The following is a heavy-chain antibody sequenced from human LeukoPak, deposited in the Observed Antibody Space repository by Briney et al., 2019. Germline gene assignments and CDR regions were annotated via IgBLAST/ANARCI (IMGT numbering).Heavy chain of an antibody. CDR2: IKSDGGDT. CDR1: GFAFNTYW. V-gene: IGHV3-74*01. CDR3: ARDRGYSFDY. D-gene: IGHD3-22*01. Sequence: GGSLRLSCAASGFAFNTYWMRWVRQAPGKGLVWVSRIKSDGGDTSYTASVKGRFTISRNNAKNTMYLQMNSLSAEYTAMYFCARDRGYSFDYWGQGTLVTVSS. J-gene: IGHJ4*02.